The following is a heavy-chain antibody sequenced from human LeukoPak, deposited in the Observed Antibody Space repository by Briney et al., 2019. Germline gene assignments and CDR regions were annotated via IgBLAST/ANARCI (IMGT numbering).Heavy chain of an antibody. D-gene: IGHD2-15*01. CDR2: ISSSSNTI. CDR1: GFTFSSYN. Sequence: PGGSLRLSCAASGFTFSSYNMNWVRQAPGKGLEWVSYISSSSNTIYYADSVKGRFTISRDNAKNSLYLQMNSLRAEDTAVYYCARVVTSGGLDIWGQGTMVTVSS. V-gene: IGHV3-48*01. J-gene: IGHJ3*02. CDR3: ARVVTSGGLDI.